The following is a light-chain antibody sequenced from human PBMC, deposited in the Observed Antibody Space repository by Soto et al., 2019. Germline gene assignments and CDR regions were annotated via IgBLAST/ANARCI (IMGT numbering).Light chain of an antibody. CDR1: SSNIGAGYD. V-gene: IGLV1-40*01. Sequence: QSVLTQPPSVSGAPGQRVTISCTGSSSNIGAGYDVHWYQQLPGTAPKLLIYGNSNRPSGVPDRFSGSKSGTSASLAITGLAAEDEADYYCQSYDSSLSGWVFGGGTKLTVL. J-gene: IGLJ3*02. CDR3: QSYDSSLSGWV. CDR2: GNS.